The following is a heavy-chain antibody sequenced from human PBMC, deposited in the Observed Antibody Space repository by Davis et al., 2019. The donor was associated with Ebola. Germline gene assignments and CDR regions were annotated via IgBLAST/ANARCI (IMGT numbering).Heavy chain of an antibody. D-gene: IGHD6-6*01. CDR2: IYHSGST. J-gene: IGHJ5*02. V-gene: IGHV4-38-2*02. Sequence: PSETLSLTCTVSGYSISSGYYWGWIRQPPGKGLEWIGSIYHSGSTYYNPSLKSRVTISVDTSKNQFSLKLSSVTAADTAVYYCARDLSSESARRGPRWFDPWGQGTLVTVSS. CDR1: GYSISSGYY. CDR3: ARDLSSESARRGPRWFDP.